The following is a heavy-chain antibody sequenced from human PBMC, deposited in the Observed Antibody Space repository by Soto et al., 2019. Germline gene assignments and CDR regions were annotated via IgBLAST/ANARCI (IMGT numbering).Heavy chain of an antibody. J-gene: IGHJ5*02. CDR3: ARGGASWVDP. CDR1: GYTFTNYG. CDR2: ISAYNGNT. V-gene: IGHV1-18*01. Sequence: QVQLVQSGAEVKKPGASVKVSCKASGYTFTNYGISWVRQAPGQGLEWMGLISAYNGNTDYAQKFQGRVTLTTDTSATAAYMELRSLRSDDTAVYYCARGGASWVDPWGQGTLVTVSS.